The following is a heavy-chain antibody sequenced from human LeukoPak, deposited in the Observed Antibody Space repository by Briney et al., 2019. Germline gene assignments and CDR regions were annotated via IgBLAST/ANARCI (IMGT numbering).Heavy chain of an antibody. CDR3: ARMPPSGRYWDFQH. D-gene: IGHD1-26*01. J-gene: IGHJ1*01. V-gene: IGHV1-3*01. CDR1: GYTFTSYA. CDR2: INAGNGNT. Sequence: ASVKVSCKASGYTFTSYAMHWVRQAPGQRLEWMGWINAGNGNTKYSQKFQGRVTITRDTSASTAYMELRSLRSDDTAVYYCARMPPSGRYWDFQHWGQGALVTVSS.